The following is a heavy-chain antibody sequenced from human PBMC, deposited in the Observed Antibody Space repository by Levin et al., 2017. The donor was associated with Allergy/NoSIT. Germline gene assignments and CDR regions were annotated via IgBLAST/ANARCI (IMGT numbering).Heavy chain of an antibody. D-gene: IGHD6-6*01. CDR3: ARVIRTPARTDYYYGMDV. Sequence: PGGSLRLSCAASGFTFSDHFMDWVRQAPGKGLEWVGRIRNKANSYTTEYAASVKGRFTILRDDSENSLYLQMNSLKTEDTAVYYCARVIRTPARTDYYYGMDVWGQGTMVTVSS. CDR2: IRNKANSYTT. CDR1: GFTFSDHF. V-gene: IGHV3-72*01. J-gene: IGHJ6*02.